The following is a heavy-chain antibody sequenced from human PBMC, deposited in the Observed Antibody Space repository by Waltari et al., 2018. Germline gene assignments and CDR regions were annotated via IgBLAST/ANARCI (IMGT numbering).Heavy chain of an antibody. Sequence: EVQLVESGGGLVQPGRSLRLSCTASGFTFGDYAMSWFRQAPGKGLEWVGFIRSKAYGGTTEYAASVKGRFTISRDDSKSIAYLQMNSLKTEDTAVYYCTRDQASEYYYDSSGYYRDWGQGTLVIVSS. CDR1: GFTFGDYA. D-gene: IGHD3-22*01. V-gene: IGHV3-49*03. CDR3: TRDQASEYYYDSSGYYRD. CDR2: IRSKAYGGTT. J-gene: IGHJ4*02.